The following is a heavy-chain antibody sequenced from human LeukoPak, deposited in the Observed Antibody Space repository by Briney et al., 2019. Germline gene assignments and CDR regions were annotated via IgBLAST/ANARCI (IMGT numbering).Heavy chain of an antibody. D-gene: IGHD3-22*01. CDR2: IYPGDSDT. V-gene: IGHV5-51*01. CDR3: ARQLYYYDSSEGAAFDY. Sequence: GESLKISCKGSGYSFTNYWIGWVRQMPGKGLEWVAIIYPGDSDTRYSPSFQGQVTISADKSISTAYLQWSSLKASDTAMYYCARQLYYYDSSEGAAFDYWGQGTLVTVSS. CDR1: GYSFTNYW. J-gene: IGHJ4*02.